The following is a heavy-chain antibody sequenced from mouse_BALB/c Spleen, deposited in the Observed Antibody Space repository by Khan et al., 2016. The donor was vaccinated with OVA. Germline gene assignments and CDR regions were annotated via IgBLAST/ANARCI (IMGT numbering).Heavy chain of an antibody. CDR2: IDPFNGST. V-gene: IGHV1S135*01. CDR1: GYSFTTYY. Sequence: EVQLQESGPELMKPGASVKISCKASGYSFTTYYIHWVKQSHGKSLEWIGYIDPFNGSTTYKQKFKGKATLTVDKSSSTAYMHLSSLTSEDSAVYYCARHGTSSLFAYWGQGTLVTVSA. CDR3: ARHGTSSLFAY. J-gene: IGHJ3*01. D-gene: IGHD1-1*01.